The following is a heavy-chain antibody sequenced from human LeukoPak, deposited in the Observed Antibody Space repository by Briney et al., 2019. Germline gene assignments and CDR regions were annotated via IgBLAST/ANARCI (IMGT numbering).Heavy chain of an antibody. J-gene: IGHJ6*02. Sequence: RSESPSPICSVSGGSLSGSYWSWSRQPPGKQLEWIGYIYSSASSGITTYNPSLQSRVIISQDTSKNDFSLKLTSVTAADAAVYYCARLAARRGYYYFGMDVWG. V-gene: IGHV4-59*01. D-gene: IGHD3-10*01. CDR3: ARLAARRGYYYFGMDV. CDR2: IYSSASSGIT. CDR1: GGSLSGSY.